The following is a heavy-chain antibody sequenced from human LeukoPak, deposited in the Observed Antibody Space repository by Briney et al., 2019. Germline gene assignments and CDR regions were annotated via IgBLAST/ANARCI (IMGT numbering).Heavy chain of an antibody. V-gene: IGHV4-61*01. D-gene: IGHD1-7*01. CDR1: GGSVSSGSYY. CDR3: ARVPGGGTAAN. J-gene: IGHJ3*01. CDR2: IYYSGST. Sequence: PSETLSLTCTVSGGSVSSGSYYWSWIRQTPGKGLEWIGYIYYSGSTNYNPSLKSRVTISVDTSKNQFSLKLRSVTAADTAVYYCARVPGGGTAANWGQGTMVTVSS.